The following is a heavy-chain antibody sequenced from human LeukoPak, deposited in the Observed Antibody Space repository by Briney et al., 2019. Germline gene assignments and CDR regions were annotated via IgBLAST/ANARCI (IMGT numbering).Heavy chain of an antibody. V-gene: IGHV3-23*01. Sequence: GGSLRLSCAASEFTFSNYAMNWVRQAPGKGLEWISGISGGGGSTYYADSVKGRFTISRDNSKNTLYLQMDSLRAEDTALYYCAKGSGINHYHWIDPWGQGTLVTVSS. D-gene: IGHD1-14*01. J-gene: IGHJ5*02. CDR1: EFTFSNYA. CDR2: ISGGGGST. CDR3: AKGSGINHYHWIDP.